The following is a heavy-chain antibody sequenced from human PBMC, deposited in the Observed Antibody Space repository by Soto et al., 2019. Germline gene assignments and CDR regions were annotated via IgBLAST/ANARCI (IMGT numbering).Heavy chain of an antibody. V-gene: IGHV3-23*01. J-gene: IGHJ4*02. Sequence: GGYLRLSCATSGLTFHDYAMSWVRQAPGKGLEWVSAIAFTGSATYYADSVKGRFTISRDNSKNIVYLQMNSLRVDDTALYYCGKEVETVRLDVFARWGQGT. D-gene: IGHD5-18*01. CDR3: GKEVETVRLDVFAR. CDR2: IAFTGSAT. CDR1: GLTFHDYA.